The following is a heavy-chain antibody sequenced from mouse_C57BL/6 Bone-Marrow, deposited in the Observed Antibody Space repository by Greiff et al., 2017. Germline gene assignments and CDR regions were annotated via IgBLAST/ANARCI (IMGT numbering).Heavy chain of an antibody. J-gene: IGHJ1*03. CDR1: GYTFTSYW. CDR3: ARACYGNYVYWYFDV. V-gene: IGHV1-52*01. D-gene: IGHD2-1*01. CDR2: IDPSDSET. Sequence: VKLQQPGAELVRPGSSVKLSCKASGYTFTSYWMHWVKQRPIQGLEWIGNIDPSDSETHYNQKFKDKATLTVDKSSSTAYMQLSSLTSEDSAVYYSARACYGNYVYWYFDVWGTGTTVTVSS.